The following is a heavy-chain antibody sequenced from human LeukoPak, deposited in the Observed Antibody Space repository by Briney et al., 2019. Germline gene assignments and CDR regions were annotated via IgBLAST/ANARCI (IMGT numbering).Heavy chain of an antibody. CDR1: GYSFTSYW. D-gene: IGHD2-21*02. CDR3: ARLQKHIVVVTAMLFDY. J-gene: IGHJ4*02. Sequence: GESLKISCKGSGYSFTSYWIGWVRQMPGKGLEWMGIIYPGDSDTRYSPSFQGQVTISADKSISTAYLQWGSLKASDTAMYYCARLQKHIVVVTAMLFDYWGQGTLVTVSS. CDR2: IYPGDSDT. V-gene: IGHV5-51*01.